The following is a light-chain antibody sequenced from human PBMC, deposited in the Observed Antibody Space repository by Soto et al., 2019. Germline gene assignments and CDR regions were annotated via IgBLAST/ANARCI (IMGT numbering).Light chain of an antibody. Sequence: EIVLTQSPATLSLSPGERATLSFRASQSVSSYLAWYQQKPGQAPRLLIYGASRRATGIPDRVSGSGSGTDFTLTISRLEPEDFAVYYCQQYGSSPTTFGQGTRLEIK. J-gene: IGKJ5*01. CDR1: QSVSSY. CDR3: QQYGSSPTT. CDR2: GAS. V-gene: IGKV3-20*01.